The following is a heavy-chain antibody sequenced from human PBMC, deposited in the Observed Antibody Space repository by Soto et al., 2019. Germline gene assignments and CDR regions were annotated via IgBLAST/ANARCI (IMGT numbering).Heavy chain of an antibody. CDR2: IYYSGSA. J-gene: IGHJ6*02. Sequence: QVQLQESGPGLVKPSETLSLTCTVSGGSISSSTYYWGWIRQPPGKVLEWIGFIYYSGSAYYNPSLTSRVSISIDTYKHQFSLKLTSVTAADTAVFYCARHGVDYGDYASYYYYGMDVWGRGTTVTVSS. D-gene: IGHD4-17*01. V-gene: IGHV4-39*01. CDR1: GGSISSSTYY. CDR3: ARHGVDYGDYASYYYYGMDV.